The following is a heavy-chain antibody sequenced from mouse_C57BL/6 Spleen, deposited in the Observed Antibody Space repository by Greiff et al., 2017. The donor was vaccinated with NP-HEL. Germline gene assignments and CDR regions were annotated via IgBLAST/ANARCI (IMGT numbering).Heavy chain of an antibody. Sequence: QVQLQQSGAELVMPGASVKLSCKASGYTFTSYWMHWVKQRPGQGLEWIGEIDPSDSYTNYNQKFKGKSKLTVDKSSSTAYMQLSSLTSEDSAVYYCAREKSLYHGNGDWYFDVWGTGTTVTVSS. J-gene: IGHJ1*03. V-gene: IGHV1-69*01. CDR3: AREKSLYHGNGDWYFDV. CDR2: IDPSDSYT. CDR1: GYTFTSYW. D-gene: IGHD2-1*01.